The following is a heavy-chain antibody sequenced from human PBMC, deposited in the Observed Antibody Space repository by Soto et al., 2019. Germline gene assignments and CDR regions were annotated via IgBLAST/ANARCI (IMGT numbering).Heavy chain of an antibody. V-gene: IGHV1-2*02. CDR1: GYSFTGYY. D-gene: IGHD3-22*01. Sequence: QVQLVQSGAEVKKPGASVKISCKTSGYSFTGYYIHWVRQAPGQGLEWMGWINPNSGATLYARKMQSRVIVSRDTSISTACMELSSLSSDDTAVYYCARGPFNYDSSDYYVYWGQGTLVTVSS. CDR2: INPNSGAT. CDR3: ARGPFNYDSSDYYVY. J-gene: IGHJ1*01.